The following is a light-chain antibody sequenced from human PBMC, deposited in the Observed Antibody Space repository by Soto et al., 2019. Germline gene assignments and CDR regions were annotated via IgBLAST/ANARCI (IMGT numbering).Light chain of an antibody. CDR3: QQYNNWPVT. CDR2: GAS. Sequence: EIVMTQSPATLSVSPGERATLSCRASQSVSSNLAWYQQKPGQAPRLLIYGASTRATGIPARFSGSGSGTEFTLTISSLQPEDFAVYYCQQYNNWPVTFGQGTKVDIK. V-gene: IGKV3-15*01. CDR1: QSVSSN. J-gene: IGKJ1*01.